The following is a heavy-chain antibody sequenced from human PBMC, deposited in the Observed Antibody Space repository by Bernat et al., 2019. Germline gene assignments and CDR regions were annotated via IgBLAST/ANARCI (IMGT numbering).Heavy chain of an antibody. CDR2: MIGSGDST. CDR1: GFTFSNYA. Sequence: EVQLVESGGGLVKPGGSLRLSCAASGFTFSNYAMNWVRQAPGKGLEWVSGMIGSGDSTYYADSVKGRFTISRDNSKNTLYLQMNSLRAEDTAVYYCAKGAGVPESRNWGQGTLVTVSS. D-gene: IGHD3-10*01. V-gene: IGHV3-23*04. CDR3: AKGAGVPESRN. J-gene: IGHJ4*02.